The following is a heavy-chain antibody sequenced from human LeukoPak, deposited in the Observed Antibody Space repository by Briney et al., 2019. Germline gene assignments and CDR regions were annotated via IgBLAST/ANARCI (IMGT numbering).Heavy chain of an antibody. CDR1: GFTLSSYG. D-gene: IGHD6-19*01. CDR2: IRYDGSNK. CDR3: AKDRYSSGWYYFDY. V-gene: IGHV3-30*02. J-gene: IGHJ4*02. Sequence: GGSLRLSCAASGFTLSSYGMHWVRQAPGKGLEWVAFIRYDGSNKYYAGSVKGRFTISRDNSKNTLYLQMNSLRAEDTAVYYCAKDRYSSGWYYFDYWGQGTLVTVSS.